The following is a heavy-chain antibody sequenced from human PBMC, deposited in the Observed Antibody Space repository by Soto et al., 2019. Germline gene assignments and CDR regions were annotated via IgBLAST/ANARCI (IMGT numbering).Heavy chain of an antibody. Sequence: LRLSCAASGFTFSTYSMNWVRQAPGKGLEWVSYISSGSSTIYYADSVKGRFTISRDNAKNSLYLQMNSLRAEDTAIYYCARAFGATTNFYYYYYMDVWGQGTTVTVS. CDR2: ISSGSSTI. CDR1: GFTFSTYS. CDR3: ARAFGATTNFYYYYYMDV. D-gene: IGHD5-12*01. J-gene: IGHJ6*03. V-gene: IGHV3-48*01.